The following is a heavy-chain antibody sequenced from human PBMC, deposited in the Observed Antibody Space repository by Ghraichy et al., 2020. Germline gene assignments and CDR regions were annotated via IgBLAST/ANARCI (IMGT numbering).Heavy chain of an antibody. CDR3: ALGGAVAGPYIHY. J-gene: IGHJ4*02. D-gene: IGHD6-19*01. Sequence: SETLSLTCNVSGDSISTYYWTWIRQPPGKELEWIGSIYHTGSTNYNPSLKSRVAISVDTSKNQFSLNLYSVTAADTAVYYCALGGAVAGPYIHYWGQGTLVSVPS. V-gene: IGHV4-59*01. CDR2: IYHTGST. CDR1: GDSISTYY.